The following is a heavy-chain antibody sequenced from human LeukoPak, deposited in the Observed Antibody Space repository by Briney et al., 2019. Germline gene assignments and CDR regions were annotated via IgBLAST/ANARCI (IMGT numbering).Heavy chain of an antibody. V-gene: IGHV3-30*03. D-gene: IGHD3-22*01. Sequence: PGGSLRLSCAASGFTFSSYGMHWVRQAPGKGLEWVAVISYDGSNKYYADSVKGRFTISRDNSKNTLYLQMNSLRAEDTAVYYCAMGAYYYDSSGYLPHWGQGTLVTVSS. CDR2: ISYDGSNK. CDR1: GFTFSSYG. CDR3: AMGAYYYDSSGYLPH. J-gene: IGHJ4*02.